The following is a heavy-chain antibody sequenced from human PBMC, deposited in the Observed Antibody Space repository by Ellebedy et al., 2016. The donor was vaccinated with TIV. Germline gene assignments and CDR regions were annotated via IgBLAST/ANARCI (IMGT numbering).Heavy chain of an antibody. CDR2: ISGLNGDT. D-gene: IGHD1-14*01. CDR3: ARSQYLMVFNDAFDV. J-gene: IGHJ3*01. Sequence: ASVKVSCKAFGGTFSTYALNWVRQAPGQGLEWMGWISGLNGDTKYAQKVQGRVTLTTDTSTTTAYMELRSLSPDDTAIYYCARSQYLMVFNDAFDVWGQGTTVTVSS. V-gene: IGHV1-18*01. CDR1: GGTFSTYA.